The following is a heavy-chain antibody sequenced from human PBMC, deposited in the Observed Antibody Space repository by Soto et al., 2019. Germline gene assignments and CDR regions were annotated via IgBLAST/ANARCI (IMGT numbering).Heavy chain of an antibody. CDR3: ASSLTGTTGWFDP. V-gene: IGHV1-69*01. D-gene: IGHD1-7*01. J-gene: IGHJ5*02. CDR2: IIPIFGTA. CDR1: GGTFSSYA. Sequence: QVQLVQSGAEVKKPGSSVKVSCKASGGTFSSYAISWVRQAPGQGLEWMGGIIPIFGTANYAQKFQGRVTITAAEATSTAYMELSSLRSEDTAVYYCASSLTGTTGWFDPWGQGTLVTVSS.